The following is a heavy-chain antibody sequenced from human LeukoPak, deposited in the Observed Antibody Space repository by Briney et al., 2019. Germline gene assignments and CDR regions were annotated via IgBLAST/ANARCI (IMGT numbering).Heavy chain of an antibody. CDR1: GFTFSSHA. D-gene: IGHD2-2*01. CDR3: AKDGNVVQLGYFDY. Sequence: PGGSLRLSCAASGFTFSSHAMSWVRQAPGKGLEWVSAISGSGGSTYYADSVKGRFTISRDNPKNTLYLQMNSLRAEDTAVYYCAKDGNVVQLGYFDYWGQGTLVTVSS. J-gene: IGHJ4*02. CDR2: ISGSGGST. V-gene: IGHV3-23*01.